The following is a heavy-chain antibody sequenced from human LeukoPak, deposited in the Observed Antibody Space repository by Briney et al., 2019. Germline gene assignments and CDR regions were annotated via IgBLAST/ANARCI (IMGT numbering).Heavy chain of an antibody. D-gene: IGHD3-10*01. Sequence: KPGGSLRLSCAASGFTFSDFYMSWIRQAPGKGLEWVSYISGSGATTHYADSVKGRFTISRDNAKNSLYLQMNSLRAEDTAVYYCARSGELGAFDIWGQATMVTVSS. V-gene: IGHV3-11*04. CDR1: GFTFSDFY. CDR2: ISGSGATT. J-gene: IGHJ3*02. CDR3: ARSGELGAFDI.